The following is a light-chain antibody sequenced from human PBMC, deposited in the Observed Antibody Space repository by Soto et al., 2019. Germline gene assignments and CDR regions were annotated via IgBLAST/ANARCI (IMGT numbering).Light chain of an antibody. J-gene: IGKJ4*01. Sequence: EFVLTQSKATLSLSRGERATISCRTSQSVSSYLAWYQQKPGQAPRLLIYDASNRATGIPARFSGTGSGTDFTLTITTQEPEEFAVYYCQQRTNWLTFGGGTMVDI. CDR1: QSVSSY. CDR3: QQRTNWLT. CDR2: DAS. V-gene: IGKV3-11*01.